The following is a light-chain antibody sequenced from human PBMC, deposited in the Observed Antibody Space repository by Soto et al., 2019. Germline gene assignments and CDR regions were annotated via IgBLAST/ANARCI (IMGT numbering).Light chain of an antibody. CDR2: GAS. CDR3: QQYGGSPIT. J-gene: IGKJ5*01. V-gene: IGKV3-20*01. Sequence: EIVLTQSPATLSLSPGERATLSCRASQSISNFLAWYQQKPGQAPRLLIYGASSRATGIPDRFSGSGSGTDFTLTISRLEPEDFALYYCQQYGGSPITFGQGTRLEIK. CDR1: QSISNF.